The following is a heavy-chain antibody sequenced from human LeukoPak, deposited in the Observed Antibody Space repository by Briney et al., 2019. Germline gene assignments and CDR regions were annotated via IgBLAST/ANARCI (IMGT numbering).Heavy chain of an antibody. CDR1: GGSFSGYY. CDR2: INQSGST. J-gene: IGHJ4*02. Sequence: KPSETLSLTCAVYGGSFSGYYWSWIRQPPGKGLEWIGEINQSGSTKYNPSLKSRVTISVDKSKNQFSLKLSSVTAPDMAVYYCATVSMVRGVESDYWGQGTLVTVSS. D-gene: IGHD3-10*01. CDR3: ATVSMVRGVESDY. V-gene: IGHV4-34*01.